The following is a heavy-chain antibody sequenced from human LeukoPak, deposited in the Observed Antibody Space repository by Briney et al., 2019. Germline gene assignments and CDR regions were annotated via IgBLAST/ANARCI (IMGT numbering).Heavy chain of an antibody. CDR1: GYSSTSYL. V-gene: IGHV5-51*01. Sequence: GESLKISCKGSGYSSTSYLIGWVRQMPGKGLEWMGIINPGDSDTRYSPSFQGHVTISADKSISTAYLQWSTLKASDTAMYYCARPPFIWGQGTMVTVSS. CDR3: ARPPFI. CDR2: INPGDSDT. J-gene: IGHJ3*02.